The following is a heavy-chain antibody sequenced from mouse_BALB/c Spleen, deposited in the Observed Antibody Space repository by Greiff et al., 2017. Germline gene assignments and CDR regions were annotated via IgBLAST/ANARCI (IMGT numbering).Heavy chain of an antibody. CDR1: GYSFTGYF. CDR2: INPYNGDT. V-gene: IGHV1-20*02. CDR3: AREGNYVGYAMDY. D-gene: IGHD2-1*01. Sequence: EVQLKESGPELVKPGASVKISCKASGYSFTGYFMNWVMQSHGKSLEWIGRINPYNGDTFYNQKFKGKATLTVDKSSSTAHMELRSLASEDSAVYYCAREGNYVGYAMDYWGQGTSVTVSS. J-gene: IGHJ4*01.